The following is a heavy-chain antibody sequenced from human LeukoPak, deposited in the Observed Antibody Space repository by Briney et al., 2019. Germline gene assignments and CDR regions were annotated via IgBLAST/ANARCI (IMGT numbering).Heavy chain of an antibody. CDR2: ISSSSSYI. Sequence: GGSLRLSCAASGFTFSSYSMNWVRQAPGKGLEWVSSISSSSSYIYYADSVKGRFTISRDNAKNSLYLQMNSLRAEDTAVYYCAREDGYCSGGNCYSYFDLWGRGTLVTVSS. CDR1: GFTFSSYS. CDR3: AREDGYCSGGNCYSYFDL. V-gene: IGHV3-21*01. D-gene: IGHD2-15*01. J-gene: IGHJ4*02.